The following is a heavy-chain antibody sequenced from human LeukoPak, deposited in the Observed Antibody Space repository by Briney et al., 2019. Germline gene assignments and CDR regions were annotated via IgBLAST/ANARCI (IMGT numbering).Heavy chain of an antibody. CDR2: IYYSGST. D-gene: IGHD3-10*01. J-gene: IGHJ4*02. V-gene: IGHV4-59*01. CDR1: GDSISGYY. CDR3: ARVLKFYYSSGSYSYYFDY. Sequence: SETLSLTCTVSGDSISGYYWSWIRQAPGKGLEWIGYIYYSGSTNYNPSLKSRVTTSIDTSRNQFSLKLSSVTAADTAVYYCARVLKFYYSSGSYSYYFDYWGRGTLVTVSS.